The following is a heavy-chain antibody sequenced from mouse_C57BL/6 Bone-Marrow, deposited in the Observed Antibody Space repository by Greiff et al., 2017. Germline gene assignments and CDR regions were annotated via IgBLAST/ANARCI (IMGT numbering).Heavy chain of an antibody. CDR2: IYPRSGNT. V-gene: IGHV1-81*01. Sequence: VQLKQSGAELARPGASVKLSCKASGYTFTSYGISWVKQRTGQGLEWIGEIYPRSGNTYYNEKFKGKATLTADKSSSTAYMELRSLTSEDSAVYFCARLCYGSTPWFAYWGQGTLVTVSA. J-gene: IGHJ3*01. CDR1: GYTFTSYG. D-gene: IGHD1-1*01. CDR3: ARLCYGSTPWFAY.